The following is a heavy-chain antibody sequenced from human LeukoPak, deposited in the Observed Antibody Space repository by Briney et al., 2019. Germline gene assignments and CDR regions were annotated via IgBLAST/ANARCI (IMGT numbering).Heavy chain of an antibody. J-gene: IGHJ4*02. Sequence: ASVKVSCKASGYAFNSYGISWVRQAPGQGLEWMAWISAYNGKTNYAQKFQGRGTMTTDRSTSTAYMELRSLTSDDTAVYYCARSDVWGELHLDYWGQGTLVTVSS. V-gene: IGHV1-18*01. CDR1: GYAFNSYG. CDR3: ARSDVWGELHLDY. D-gene: IGHD3-16*01. CDR2: ISAYNGKT.